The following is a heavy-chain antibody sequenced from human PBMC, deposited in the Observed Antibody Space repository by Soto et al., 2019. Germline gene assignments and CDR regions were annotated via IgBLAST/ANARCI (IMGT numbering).Heavy chain of an antibody. CDR2: INPSGGST. J-gene: IGHJ3*02. D-gene: IGHD1-26*01. CDR1: GYTFTSYY. V-gene: IGHV1-46*03. CDR3: ARVLGQIPDAFDI. Sequence: ASVKVSCKASGYTFTSYYMHWVRQAPGQGLEWMGIINPSGGSTSYAQKFQGRVTMTRDTSTSTVYMELSSLRFEDTAVYYCARVLGQIPDAFDIWGQGTMVTVSS.